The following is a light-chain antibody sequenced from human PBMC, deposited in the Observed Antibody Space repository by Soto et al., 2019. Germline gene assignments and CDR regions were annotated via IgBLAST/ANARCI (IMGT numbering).Light chain of an antibody. Sequence: SYELTQPPSVSVAPGKTARITCGENNIGSKSVHWYQQKPGQAPVLVIYYDSDRPSGIPERFSGSNSGNTATLTISRVEAGDEADYYCQVWDSSSDHYVVFGGGTKLTVL. CDR3: QVWDSSSDHYVV. J-gene: IGLJ2*01. CDR2: YDS. CDR1: NIGSKS. V-gene: IGLV3-21*04.